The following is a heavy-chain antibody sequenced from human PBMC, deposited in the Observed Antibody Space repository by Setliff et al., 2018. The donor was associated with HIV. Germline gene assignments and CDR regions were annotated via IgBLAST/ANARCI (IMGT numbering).Heavy chain of an antibody. Sequence: PSETLSLTCTVSGDSISSYYWGWIRQPAGKGLEWIGRIYTSGTPNYNPSLKRRVTMSVDTSKNQFSLKLRSVTAADTAVYYCARNFWNGPPDYYYYGMDVWGQGTTVTVSS. J-gene: IGHJ6*02. CDR1: GDSISSYY. V-gene: IGHV4-4*07. CDR3: ARNFWNGPPDYYYYGMDV. CDR2: IYTSGTP. D-gene: IGHD3-3*01.